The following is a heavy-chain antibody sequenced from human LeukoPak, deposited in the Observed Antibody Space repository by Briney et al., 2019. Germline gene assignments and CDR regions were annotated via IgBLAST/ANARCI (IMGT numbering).Heavy chain of an antibody. Sequence: GGSLRLSCAASGFTFSDYYMSWIRQAPGKGLEWVSYISSSGSTIYYADSVKGRFTISRDNAKNSLYLQMNSLRAEDTAVYYCARDARTGARWDIVVVVAATVDNWFDPWGQGTLVTVSS. CDR1: GFTFSDYY. CDR2: ISSSGSTI. CDR3: ARDARTGARWDIVVVVAATVDNWFDP. D-gene: IGHD2-15*01. J-gene: IGHJ5*02. V-gene: IGHV3-11*04.